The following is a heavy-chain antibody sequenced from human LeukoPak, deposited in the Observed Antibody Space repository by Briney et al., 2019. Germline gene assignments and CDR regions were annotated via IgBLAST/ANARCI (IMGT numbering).Heavy chain of an antibody. CDR1: GFTFSSYE. CDR3: ARDGRRISSTDYYYGMDV. CDR2: ISSSGSTI. J-gene: IGHJ6*04. V-gene: IGHV3-48*03. Sequence: GGSLRLSCAASGFTFSSYEMNWVRQAPGKGLEWVSYISSSGSTIYYADSVKGRFIISRDNAKNSLYLQMNSLRAEDTAVYYCARDGRRISSTDYYYGMDVWGKGTTVTVSS. D-gene: IGHD2/OR15-2a*01.